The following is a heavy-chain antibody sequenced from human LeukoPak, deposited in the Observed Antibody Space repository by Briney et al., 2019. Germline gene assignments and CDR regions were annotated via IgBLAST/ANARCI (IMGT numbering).Heavy chain of an antibody. Sequence: PSETLSLTCTVSGGSISSSSYYWGWIPHPQGKGLEWIGSMYSSGSTYYNPSLKSRVTISVDTSKNQFSLKLSSVTAADTAVYYGARSGSGYLRYYFDYWGQGTLVTVSS. CDR3: ARSGSGYLRYYFDY. D-gene: IGHD5-12*01. J-gene: IGHJ4*02. CDR1: GGSISSSSYY. CDR2: MYSSGST. V-gene: IGHV4-39*07.